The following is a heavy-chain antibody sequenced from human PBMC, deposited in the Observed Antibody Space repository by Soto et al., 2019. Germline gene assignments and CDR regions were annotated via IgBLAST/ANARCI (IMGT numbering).Heavy chain of an antibody. V-gene: IGHV4-34*01. J-gene: IGHJ4*02. CDR1: GGSFSGYY. CDR3: ARGSRRGPFLPAAIAQYYFDY. D-gene: IGHD2-2*01. CDR2: INHSGST. Sequence: SETLSLTCAVYGGSFSGYYWSWIRQPPGKGLEWIGEINHSGSTNYNPSLKSRVTISVDTSKNQFSLKLSSVTAADTAVYYCARGSRRGPFLPAAIAQYYFDYWGQGTLVTVSS.